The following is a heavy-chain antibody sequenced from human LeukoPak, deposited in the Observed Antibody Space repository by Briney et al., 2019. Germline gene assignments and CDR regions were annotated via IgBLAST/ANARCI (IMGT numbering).Heavy chain of an antibody. J-gene: IGHJ3*01. CDR2: IRRVPTDL. D-gene: IGHD4-17*01. CDR3: ARRVRDFGDSHAFDV. Sequence: GESLRHSCVASGLSFTDTNLAWIREAPRAGLEWISYIRRVPTDLYYADSVKGRFTITRDNAKNSLYLQMNSLRAEDTANYYCARRVRDFGDSHAFDVWGQGTMVTVSS. V-gene: IGHV3-11*01. CDR1: GLSFTDTN.